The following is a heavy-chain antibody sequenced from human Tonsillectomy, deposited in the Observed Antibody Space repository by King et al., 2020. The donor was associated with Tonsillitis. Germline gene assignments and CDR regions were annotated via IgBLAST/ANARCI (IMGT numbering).Heavy chain of an antibody. J-gene: IGHJ6*02. V-gene: IGHV3-30*04. CDR3: VAEYYYDSRGTDGMDV. Sequence: QVQLVQSGGGVVQPGRSLRLSCAASGFTFSSYAMHWVRQAPGKGLEWVAVIFYDGSNENYADSVKGRFTISRDNSKNTFYLQMNSLRAEDTAVYCCVAEYYYDSRGTDGMDVWGQGTTVTVSS. D-gene: IGHD3-22*01. CDR2: IFYDGSNE. CDR1: GFTFSSYA.